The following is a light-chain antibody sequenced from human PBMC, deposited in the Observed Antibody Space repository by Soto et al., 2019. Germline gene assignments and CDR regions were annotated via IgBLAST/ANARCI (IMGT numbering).Light chain of an antibody. CDR1: QSVRTN. J-gene: IGKJ4*01. CDR2: GAS. V-gene: IGKV3-20*01. Sequence: EIVLTQSPATLSLSPGERATLSCRASQSVRTNVAWYQQKPGQAPRLLIYGASSRATGIPDRFSGSGSGTDFTLTISRLEPEDFAVYYCQQYGSSPLTFGGGTKVDI. CDR3: QQYGSSPLT.